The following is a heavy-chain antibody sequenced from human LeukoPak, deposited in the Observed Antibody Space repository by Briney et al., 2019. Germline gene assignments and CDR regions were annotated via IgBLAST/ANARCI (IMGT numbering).Heavy chain of an antibody. CDR2: ISYDGSNK. D-gene: IGHD5-12*01. CDR1: GFTFSSYG. V-gene: IGHV3-30*03. CDR3: AREATLYYFDY. J-gene: IGHJ4*02. Sequence: PGGSLRLSCAASGFTFSSYGMHWVRQAPGKGLEWVAVISYDGSNKYYADSVKGRFTISRDNSKNTLYLQMNSLRAEDTAVYYCAREATLYYFDYWGQGTLVTVSS.